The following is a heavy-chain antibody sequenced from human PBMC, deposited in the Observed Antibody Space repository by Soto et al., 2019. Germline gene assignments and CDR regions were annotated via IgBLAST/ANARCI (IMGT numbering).Heavy chain of an antibody. J-gene: IGHJ5*02. CDR2: ISYRGST. CDR1: AGSITTSY. CDR3: ASSGIVGREVNTWFDP. D-gene: IGHD3-22*01. Sequence: SETVSLTCTVSAGSITTSYWSWIRQPLGKALEWIGYISYRGSTNYNPSLKSRLTISIDTSKSQISLKLTSMTTADTAVYYCASSGIVGREVNTWFDPWGQGTLVTVSS. V-gene: IGHV4-59*01.